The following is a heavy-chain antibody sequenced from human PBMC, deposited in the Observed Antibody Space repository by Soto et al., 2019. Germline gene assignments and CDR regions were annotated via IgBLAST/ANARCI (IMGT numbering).Heavy chain of an antibody. CDR1: GFTFSSYE. CDR3: ASYPLGGYGGRLSYYYYGMDV. V-gene: IGHV3-48*03. CDR2: ISSSGSTI. D-gene: IGHD2-8*02. Sequence: EVQLVESGGGLVQPGGSLRLSCAASGFTFSSYEMNWVRQAPGKGLEWVSYISSSGSTIYYADSVKGRFTISRDNAKNSLYLQMNSQSAEDTAVYYCASYPLGGYGGRLSYYYYGMDVWGQGTTVTVSS. J-gene: IGHJ6*02.